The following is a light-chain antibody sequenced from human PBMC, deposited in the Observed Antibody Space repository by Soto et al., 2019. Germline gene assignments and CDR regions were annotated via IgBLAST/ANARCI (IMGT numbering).Light chain of an antibody. CDR2: DVS. CDR3: SSYTSSSTGVV. J-gene: IGLJ2*01. CDR1: SSDVCGYNY. Sequence: QSALTQPASVSGSPGQSITISCTGTSSDVCGYNYVSWYQQHPGKAPKLMIYDVSNRPSGVSNRFSGSKSGNTASLTISGLQAEDEADYYCSSYTSSSTGVVFGGGTKLTVL. V-gene: IGLV2-14*01.